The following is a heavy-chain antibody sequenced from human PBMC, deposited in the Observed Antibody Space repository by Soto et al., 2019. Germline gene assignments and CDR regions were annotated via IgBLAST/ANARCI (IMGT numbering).Heavy chain of an antibody. Sequence: SETLSLTCTVSGGSISSYYWSWIRQPPGKGLEWIGYIYYSGSTNYNPSLKSRVTISVDTSKNQFFLKLSSVTAADTAVYYCARDGAAAARPPGRPLVRGVYYYYGMDVWGQGTTVTVSS. J-gene: IGHJ6*02. CDR3: ARDGAAAARPPGRPLVRGVYYYYGMDV. D-gene: IGHD6-13*01. V-gene: IGHV4-59*01. CDR1: GGSISSYY. CDR2: IYYSGST.